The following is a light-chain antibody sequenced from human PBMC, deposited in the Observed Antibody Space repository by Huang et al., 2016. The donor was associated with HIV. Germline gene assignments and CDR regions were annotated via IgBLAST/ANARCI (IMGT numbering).Light chain of an antibody. CDR3: QQYYTTPLT. CDR1: QSLLYSSDNKNY. V-gene: IGKV4-1*01. CDR2: WAS. Sequence: DIVMTQSPDSLPVSLGERATINCKSSQSLLYSSDNKNYLAWYQQKPGQPPTLLIYWASTRESGVPDRFSGSGSGTDFTLTISSLQAEDVAVYYCQQYYTTPLTFGPGTKVDIK. J-gene: IGKJ3*01.